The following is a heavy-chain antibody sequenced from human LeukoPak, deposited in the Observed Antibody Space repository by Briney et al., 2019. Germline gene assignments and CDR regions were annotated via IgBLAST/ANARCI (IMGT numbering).Heavy chain of an antibody. CDR2: MNPNSGNT. V-gene: IGHV1-8*03. D-gene: IGHD3-10*01. CDR3: ARGIYMAYNWFDP. Sequence: ASVKVSCKASGYTFTSYDINWVRQATGQGLEWMGWMNPNSGNTGYAQKFQGRVTITRNTSISTAYMELSSLRSEDTAVYYCARGIYMAYNWFDPWGQGTLVTVSS. CDR1: GYTFTSYD. J-gene: IGHJ5*02.